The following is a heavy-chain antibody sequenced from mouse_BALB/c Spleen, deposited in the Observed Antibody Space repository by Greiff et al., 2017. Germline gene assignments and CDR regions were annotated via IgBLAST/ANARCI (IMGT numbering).Heavy chain of an antibody. Sequence: VQLQQSGAELVRPGALVKLSCKASGFNIKDYYMHWVKQRLEPGLEWIGCIDPEHGNTIYDPKFQGKASITADPSSNTAYLQLSSLTSEDTAVYYCAKGVRAYAMDDWGQGASGTVAS. D-gene: IGHD2-14*01. J-gene: IGHJ4*01. CDR2: IDPEHGNT. CDR1: GFNIKDYY. V-gene: IGHV14-1*02. CDR3: AKGVRAYAMDD.